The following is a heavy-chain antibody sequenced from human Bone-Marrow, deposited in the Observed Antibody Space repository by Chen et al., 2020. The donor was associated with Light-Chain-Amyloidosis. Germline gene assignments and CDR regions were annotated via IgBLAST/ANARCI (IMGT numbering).Heavy chain of an antibody. D-gene: IGHD6-13*01. Sequence: QLQLQESGPGLVKPSETLSLTCTVPGGSISSSSYYWGWIRQPPGKGLEWIGSIYHSGSTYYNPSLKSRGTISIDTSKNQFSLKLSSVTAADTAVYYCARDRAASGDYFDYWGQGTLVTVSS. CDR1: GGSISSSSYY. CDR2: IYHSGST. V-gene: IGHV4-39*07. J-gene: IGHJ4*02. CDR3: ARDRAASGDYFDY.